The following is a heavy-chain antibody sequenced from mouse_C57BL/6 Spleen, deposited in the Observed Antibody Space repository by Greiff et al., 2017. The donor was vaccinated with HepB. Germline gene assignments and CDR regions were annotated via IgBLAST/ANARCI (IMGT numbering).Heavy chain of an antibody. V-gene: IGHV3-6*01. CDR1: GYSITSGYY. CDR2: ISYDGSN. J-gene: IGHJ1*03. CDR3: ATTFDV. Sequence: EVQLQQSGPGLVKPSQSLSLTCSVTGYSITSGYYWNWIRQFPGNKLEWMGYISYDGSNNYNPSLKNRISITRDTSKNQFFLKLNSVTTEDTATYYCATTFDVWGTGTTVTVSS.